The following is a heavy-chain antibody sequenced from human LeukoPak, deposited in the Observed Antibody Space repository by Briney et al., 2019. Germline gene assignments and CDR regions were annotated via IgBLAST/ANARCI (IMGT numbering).Heavy chain of an antibody. D-gene: IGHD3-3*01. J-gene: IGHJ1*01. CDR1: GFNFSTYW. V-gene: IGHV3-74*01. Sequence: GGSLRLSCAASGFNFSTYWMHWVRQAPGKGLVWVSRIKSDGSTNYADSVKGRFTISRDNAKNTLSLQMNSLRPEDTGVYYCARAPSEIGGYYPEYFRHWGQGTLVTVSS. CDR2: IKSDGST. CDR3: ARAPSEIGGYYPEYFRH.